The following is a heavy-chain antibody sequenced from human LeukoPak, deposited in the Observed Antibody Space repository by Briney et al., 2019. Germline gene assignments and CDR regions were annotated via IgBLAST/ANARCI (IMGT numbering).Heavy chain of an antibody. CDR3: ARGLFLSGYLDAFDI. CDR2: IYSDGRT. V-gene: IGHV3-53*01. D-gene: IGHD3-22*01. Sequence: PGGALRVSCAASGVTVSNKHMTWVRQAPGEGLGWVSLIYSDGRTYYAESVKRRYTISRDNSKTALYLQMNSLRVEDTAVYYCARGLFLSGYLDAFDIRGQGTVVTVPS. J-gene: IGHJ3*02. CDR1: GVTVSNKH.